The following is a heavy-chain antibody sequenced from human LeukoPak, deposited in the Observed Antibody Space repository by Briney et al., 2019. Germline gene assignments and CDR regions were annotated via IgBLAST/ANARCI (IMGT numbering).Heavy chain of an antibody. V-gene: IGHV4-59*01. J-gene: IGHJ4*02. Sequence: SETLSLTCTVSGGSISSYYWSWIRQPPGKGLEWIGYIYYSGSTNYNPSLKSRVTISVDTSKNQFSLKLSSATAADTAVYYRAREGLSLYYFDYWGQGALVTVSS. CDR3: AREGLSLYYFDY. CDR1: GGSISSYY. CDR2: IYYSGST.